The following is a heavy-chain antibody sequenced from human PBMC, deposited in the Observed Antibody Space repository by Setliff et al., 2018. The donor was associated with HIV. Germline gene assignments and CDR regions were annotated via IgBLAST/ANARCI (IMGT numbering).Heavy chain of an antibody. J-gene: IGHJ2*01. CDR3: AREGARITIFGVVTALWYFDL. CDR1: GGSFSDYY. V-gene: IGHV4-34*01. D-gene: IGHD3-3*01. CDR2: IDHSGST. Sequence: SETLSLTCAVYGGSFSDYYWSWIRQPPGKGLEWTGEIDHSGSTNYNPSLKSRVTISLDTSKNQFSLKLSPVTAADTAVYYCAREGARITIFGVVTALWYFDLWGRGTLVTVSS.